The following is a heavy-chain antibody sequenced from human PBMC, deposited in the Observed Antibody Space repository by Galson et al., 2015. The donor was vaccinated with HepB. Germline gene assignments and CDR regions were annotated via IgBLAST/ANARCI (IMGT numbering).Heavy chain of an antibody. CDR3: ARGSEDNYGSSDY. J-gene: IGHJ4*02. V-gene: IGHV4-31*03. D-gene: IGHD3-10*01. CDR1: GGSLGSGGYY. CDR2: THYSGST. Sequence: TLSLTCTVSGGSLGSGGYYWSWIRQHPGKGLEWIGYTHYSGSTYYNPSLRGRLTISEGVSKNQFSLKLSSVTAADTAIYYCARGSEDNYGSSDYWGQGTLVTVSS.